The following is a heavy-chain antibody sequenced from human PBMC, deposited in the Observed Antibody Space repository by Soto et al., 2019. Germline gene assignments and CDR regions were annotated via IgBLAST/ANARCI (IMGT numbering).Heavy chain of an antibody. V-gene: IGHV4-59*01. J-gene: IGHJ5*02. CDR1: GGSISSYY. CDR3: ARWGYCSGGSCQSYNWFDP. CDR2: IYYSGST. D-gene: IGHD2-15*01. Sequence: NPSETLSLTCTVSGGSISSYYWSWIRQPPGKGLEWIGYIYYSGSTNYNPSLKSRVTISVDTSKNQFSLKLSSVTAADTAVYYCARWGYCSGGSCQSYNWFDPWGQGTLVTVSS.